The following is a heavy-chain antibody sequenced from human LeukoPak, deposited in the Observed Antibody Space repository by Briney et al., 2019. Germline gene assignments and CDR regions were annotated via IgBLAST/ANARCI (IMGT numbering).Heavy chain of an antibody. CDR2: ISHDAKER. D-gene: IGHD3-10*01. CDR3: AKGVHGSRSTSFADF. V-gene: IGHV3-30*18. J-gene: IGHJ4*02. CDR1: GFTVSSNY. Sequence: GGFLRLSCAASGFTVSSNYMSWVRQAPGKGLEWAAVISHDAKERYYGGPAKGRFTISRDNSKNTLYFHMNTVRTEDTAIYYCAKGVHGSRSTSFADFWGQGTLVTVSS.